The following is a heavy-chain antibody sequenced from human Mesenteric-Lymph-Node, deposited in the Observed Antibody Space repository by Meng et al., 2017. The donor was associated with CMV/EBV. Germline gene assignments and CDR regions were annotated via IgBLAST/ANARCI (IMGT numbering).Heavy chain of an antibody. J-gene: IGHJ5*02. Sequence: SETLSLTCTVSGGSISSSSYYWGWIRQPPGKGLEWIGSIYYSGSTYYNPSLKSRVTISVDTSKNQFSLKLSSVTAADTAVYYCARHSNWFDPWGQGTLVTVSS. V-gene: IGHV4-39*01. CDR2: IYYSGST. CDR1: GGSISSSSYY. CDR3: ARHSNWFDP.